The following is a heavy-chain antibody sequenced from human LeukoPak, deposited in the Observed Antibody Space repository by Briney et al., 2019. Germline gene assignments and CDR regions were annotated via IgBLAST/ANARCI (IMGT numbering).Heavy chain of an antibody. D-gene: IGHD2-2*01. CDR2: IIPIFGIA. V-gene: IGHV1-69*04. J-gene: IGHJ6*02. CDR3: ASWLGYCSSTSCRAPSYYYYGMDV. Sequence: ASVNVSCKASGGTFSSYAISWVRQAPGQGLEWMGRIIPIFGIANYAQKFQGRVTITADKSTSTAYMELSSLRSEDTAVYYCASWLGYCSSTSCRAPSYYYYGMDVWGQGTTVTVSS. CDR1: GGTFSSYA.